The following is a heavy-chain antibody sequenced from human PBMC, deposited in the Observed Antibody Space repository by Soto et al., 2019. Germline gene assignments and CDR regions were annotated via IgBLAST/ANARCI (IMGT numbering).Heavy chain of an antibody. CDR2: IYYAGST. CDR3: ARHHSSGWYRYDYYYYGMDV. Sequence: PSETLSLTCTVSGGSMISYYWSWIRQPPGRGLEWIGFIYYAGSTKYNPSLNSRVTISVDTSKNQFSLKLSSVTAADTAVYYCARHHSSGWYRYDYYYYGMDVWGQGTTVTVSS. D-gene: IGHD6-19*01. V-gene: IGHV4-59*08. J-gene: IGHJ6*02. CDR1: GGSMISYY.